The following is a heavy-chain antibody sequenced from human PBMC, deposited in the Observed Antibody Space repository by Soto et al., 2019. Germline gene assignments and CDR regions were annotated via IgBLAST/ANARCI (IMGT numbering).Heavy chain of an antibody. J-gene: IGHJ4*02. CDR3: ARDGGRHSGGIDY. D-gene: IGHD1-26*01. CDR1: GGTFSSYS. V-gene: IGHV1-69*01. Sequence: QVQLVQSGAEVKKPGSSVKVSCKASGGTFSSYSINWVRQAPGQGLEWMGEIIPIFGTANYAQKFKGRVTITADESTSTAYMELSSLRSGDTAVYFCARDGGRHSGGIDYWGQGSLVTVSS. CDR2: IIPIFGTA.